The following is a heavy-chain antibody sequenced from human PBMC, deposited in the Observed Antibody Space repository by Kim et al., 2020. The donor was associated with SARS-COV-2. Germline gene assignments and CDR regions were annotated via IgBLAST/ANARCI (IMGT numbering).Heavy chain of an antibody. V-gene: IGHV3-30-3*01. D-gene: IGHD6-19*01. CDR3: ARGDPSGWYGVDY. J-gene: IGHJ4*02. CDR2: ISYDGSNK. Sequence: GGSLRLSCAASGFTFSSYAMHWVRQAPGKGLEWVAVISYDGSNKYYADSVKGRFTISRDNSKNTLYLQMNSLRAEDTAVYYCARGDPSGWYGVDYCGPGTLVTASS. CDR1: GFTFSSYA.